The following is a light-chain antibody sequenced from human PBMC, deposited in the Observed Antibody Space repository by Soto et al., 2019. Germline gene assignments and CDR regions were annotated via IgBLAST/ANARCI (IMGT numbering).Light chain of an antibody. CDR1: SSNIGSSN. Sequence: QSVLTQPPSASGTPGQRVTISCSGGSSNIGSSNVNWYQQLPGTAPKLLIYTNDQRPSGVPDRFSGSKSGTSASLAISGLQSADEADYYCAAWDDSLNGYVFGTGTKLTVL. CDR3: AAWDDSLNGYV. CDR2: TND. J-gene: IGLJ1*01. V-gene: IGLV1-44*01.